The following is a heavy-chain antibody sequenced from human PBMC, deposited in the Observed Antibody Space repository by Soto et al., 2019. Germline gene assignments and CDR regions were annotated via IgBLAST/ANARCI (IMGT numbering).Heavy chain of an antibody. D-gene: IGHD2-15*01. Sequence: GGSLRLSCVTSGFTFTKYSMNWVRQAPGKGLEWVSYISYSGETKYYADSLKGRYAISRDDAKNSVYLQMNSPRDEDTAFYYCVRGVVVVVGSTAENFDHWGQGTLVTVSS. CDR2: ISYSGETK. CDR1: GFTFTKYS. V-gene: IGHV3-48*02. CDR3: VRGVVVVVGSTAENFDH. J-gene: IGHJ4*02.